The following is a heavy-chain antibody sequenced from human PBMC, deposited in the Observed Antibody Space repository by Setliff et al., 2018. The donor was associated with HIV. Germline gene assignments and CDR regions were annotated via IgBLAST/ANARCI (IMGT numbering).Heavy chain of an antibody. CDR2: ISWDGSST. CDR3: ANYGSHYEKNF. D-gene: IGHD3-16*01. V-gene: IGHV3-43*01. CDR1: GFAFDDYS. Sequence: PGSSLRLSCVASGFAFDDYSMHWVRQAPGKGLEWVSLISWDGSSTFYADSVKGRFTVSRDNSKNSLDLEMDSLTTEDTAFYQCANYGSHYEKNFWGRGTLVTVSS. J-gene: IGHJ2*01.